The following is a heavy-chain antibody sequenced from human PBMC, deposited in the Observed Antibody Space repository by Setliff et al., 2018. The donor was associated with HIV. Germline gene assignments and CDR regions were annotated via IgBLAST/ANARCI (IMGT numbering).Heavy chain of an antibody. CDR2: INQDGSEK. CDR1: GFIFSNFW. J-gene: IGHJ4*02. V-gene: IGHV3-7*03. Sequence: GGSLRLSCTASGFIFSNFWMTWVRQAPGKGLEWVANINQDGSEKYHVDSVKGRFTISRDNAKNSLYLQMSSLRVEDTAVYYCARSVPDSAYRPTDYWGQGTQVTVSS. CDR3: ARSVPDSAYRPTDY. D-gene: IGHD3-22*01.